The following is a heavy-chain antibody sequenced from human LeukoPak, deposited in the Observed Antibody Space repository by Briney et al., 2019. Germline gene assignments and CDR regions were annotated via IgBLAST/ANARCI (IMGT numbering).Heavy chain of an antibody. D-gene: IGHD3-16*02. CDR2: IYTSGGT. V-gene: IGHV4-4*09. Sequence: SETLSLTCTVSGDSISSYYWSWIRQPPGKGLEWIGYIYTSGGTNYIPSLKGRVTISIDTSKNQFSLKLSSVTAADSAVYYCARLTRLSTTPDRYYLDYWGQGTLVTVSS. CDR1: GDSISSYY. CDR3: ARLTRLSTTPDRYYLDY. J-gene: IGHJ4*02.